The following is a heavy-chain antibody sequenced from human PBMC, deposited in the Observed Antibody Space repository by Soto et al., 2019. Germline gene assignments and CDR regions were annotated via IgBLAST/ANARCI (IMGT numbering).Heavy chain of an antibody. CDR1: GGSISSSSYY. CDR2: IYYSGST. J-gene: IGHJ3*02. V-gene: IGHV4-39*01. CDR3: ASFGYIWGSYRYLSGSAFDI. D-gene: IGHD3-16*02. Sequence: SETLSLTCTVSGGSISSSSYYWGWIRQPPGRGLEWIGSIYYSGSTYYNPSLKSRVTISVDTSKNQFSLKLSSVTAADTAVYYCASFGYIWGSYRYLSGSAFDIWGQGTMVT.